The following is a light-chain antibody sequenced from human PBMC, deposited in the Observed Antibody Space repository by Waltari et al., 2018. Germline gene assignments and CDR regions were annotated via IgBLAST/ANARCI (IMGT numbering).Light chain of an antibody. CDR3: QKYDFLPAT. CDR1: QGVGKY. V-gene: IGKV3-20*01. J-gene: IGKJ1*01. CDR2: HTS. Sequence: EIVLTQSPGTLSLSPGERATLSCRASQGVGKYLAWYQQRPGQAPRLLLYHTSIRATGIPDRCSGSVYGTDFSLTISRLEPEDFAVYYCQKYDFLPATFGQGTTVEIK.